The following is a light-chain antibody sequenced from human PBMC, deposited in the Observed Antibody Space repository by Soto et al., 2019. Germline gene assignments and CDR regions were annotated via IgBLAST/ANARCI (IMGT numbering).Light chain of an antibody. CDR1: QGISTY. CDR2: DAS. CDR3: QQYNSYSRT. J-gene: IGKJ1*01. V-gene: IGKV1-5*01. Sequence: DIQMTQSPSSLSASVGDRVTITCRASQGISTYLNWYQQKPGKAPKLXIYDASSLESGVPSRFSGSGSGTELTLTISSLQPDDGETYYGQQYNSYSRTFGQGTKVDIK.